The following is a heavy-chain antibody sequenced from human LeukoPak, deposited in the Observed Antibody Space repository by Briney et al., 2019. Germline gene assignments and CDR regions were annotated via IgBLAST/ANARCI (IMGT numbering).Heavy chain of an antibody. CDR2: ISAYNGNT. V-gene: IGHV1-18*01. CDR3: ASTFRYSNGGWPYIDY. J-gene: IGHJ4*02. CDR1: GYTFTSYA. Sequence: EASVKVSCKASGYTFTSYAMNWVRQAPGQGLEWMGWISAYNGNTNYARKLQGRVTMTTDTSTSTAYMELRSLRSDDTAVYYCASTFRYSNGGWPYIDYWGQGTLVTVSS. D-gene: IGHD4-11*01.